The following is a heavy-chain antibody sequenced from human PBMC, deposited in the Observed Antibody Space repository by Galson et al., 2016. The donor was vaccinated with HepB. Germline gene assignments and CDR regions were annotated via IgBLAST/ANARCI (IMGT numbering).Heavy chain of an antibody. J-gene: IGHJ4*02. V-gene: IGHV4-31*03. CDR2: LSYGGDT. CDR1: GGSISSTDSY. Sequence: TLSLTCTVSGGSISSTDSYRSWIRQHPGKGLEWIGCLSYGGDTYYSPSLKSRLTISLDTSKNQFSLKFSSVTAADTAVYYCARVHYDFVWGSYRPSHHDSWGQGTLVTVSS. CDR3: ARVHYDFVWGSYRPSHHDS. D-gene: IGHD3-16*02.